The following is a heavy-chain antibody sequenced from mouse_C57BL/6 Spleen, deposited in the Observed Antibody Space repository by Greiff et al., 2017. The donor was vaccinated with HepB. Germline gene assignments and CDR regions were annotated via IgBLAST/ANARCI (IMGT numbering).Heavy chain of an antibody. CDR1: GSAFRCSW. Sequence: QVQLQPSGAALVKPWASVSLSCKASGSAFRCSWLSCVPQRPGMGLELIGQLYPGDCDTNYNGKFKGQATLTADKSSSTAYMQLSSLTSEDSAVYFCARSDYSNYVGFDYWGQGTTLTVSS. CDR2: LYPGDCDT. D-gene: IGHD2-5*01. V-gene: IGHV1-80*01. CDR3: ARSDYSNYVGFDY. J-gene: IGHJ2*01.